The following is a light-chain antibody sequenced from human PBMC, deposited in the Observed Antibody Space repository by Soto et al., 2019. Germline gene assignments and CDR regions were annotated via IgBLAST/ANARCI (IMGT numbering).Light chain of an antibody. CDR1: SSDVAGYNY. CDR2: EVS. Sequence: QSALTQPASVSGSPGQSITISCTGTSSDVAGYNYVSWYQQHPGKAPKLMIYEVSNRPSGVSNRLSGSKSGNTASLTISGLQAEDEADYYCGSWDSSLSAYVFGTGTKLTVL. V-gene: IGLV2-14*01. CDR3: GSWDSSLSAYV. J-gene: IGLJ1*01.